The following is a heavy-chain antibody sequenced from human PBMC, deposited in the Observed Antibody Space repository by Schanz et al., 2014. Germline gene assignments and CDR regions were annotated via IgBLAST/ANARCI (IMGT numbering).Heavy chain of an antibody. Sequence: EVQLLESGGGLVQPGGSLRLSCAASGFTFSTHAMSWVRQAPGKGLEWVAILWHDGSKKYYADSAKGRFTISRDNSKSTLYVEMNSLRVEDTAVYYCAKTLFPGGTQTFGSWGRGTLVTVSS. J-gene: IGHJ4*02. CDR1: GFTFSTHA. V-gene: IGHV3-23*03. D-gene: IGHD1-26*01. CDR2: LWHDGSKK. CDR3: AKTLFPGGTQTFGS.